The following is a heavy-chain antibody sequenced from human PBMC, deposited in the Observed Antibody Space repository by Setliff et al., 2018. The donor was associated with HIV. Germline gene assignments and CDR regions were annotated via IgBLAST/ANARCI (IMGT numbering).Heavy chain of an antibody. CDR3: ARAGGGGRWLHLSYWYFGL. CDR2: IYYSGST. D-gene: IGHD3-16*01. Sequence: SETLSLTCTVSGGSIRSYYWSWIRQPPGKGLEWIGYIYYSGSTNYNPSLKSRVTISVDTSKNQFSLKLSSVTAADTAVYYCARAGGGGRWLHLSYWYFGLWGRGTLVTVS. CDR1: GGSIRSYY. J-gene: IGHJ2*01. V-gene: IGHV4-59*01.